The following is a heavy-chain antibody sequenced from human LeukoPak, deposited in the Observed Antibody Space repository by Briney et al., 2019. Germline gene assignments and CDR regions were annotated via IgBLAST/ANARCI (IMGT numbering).Heavy chain of an antibody. CDR1: GGTFSSYA. CDR2: IIPIFGTA. Sequence: GASAKVSCKASGGTFSSYAISWVRQAPGQGPEWMGGIIPIFGTANYAQKFQGRVTITTDESTSTAYMELSSLRSEDTAVYYCARDRKVNGGYSYGFGYCGQGTLVTVSS. CDR3: ARDRKVNGGYSYGFGY. J-gene: IGHJ4*02. V-gene: IGHV1-69*05. D-gene: IGHD5-18*01.